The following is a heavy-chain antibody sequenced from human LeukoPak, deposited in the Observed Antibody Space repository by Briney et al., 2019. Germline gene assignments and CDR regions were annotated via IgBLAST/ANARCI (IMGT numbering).Heavy chain of an antibody. V-gene: IGHV4-39*01. D-gene: IGHD3-10*01. Sequence: SETLSLTCTVSGGSISSYYWGWIRQPPGKGLKWIGSMYYSGSTYYNPSLKSRVTISVDTSKNQFSLKLSSVTAADTAVYYCARNRYYYGSGSYGVPNWFDPWGQGTLVTVSS. CDR2: MYYSGST. J-gene: IGHJ5*02. CDR3: ARNRYYYGSGSYGVPNWFDP. CDR1: GGSISSYY.